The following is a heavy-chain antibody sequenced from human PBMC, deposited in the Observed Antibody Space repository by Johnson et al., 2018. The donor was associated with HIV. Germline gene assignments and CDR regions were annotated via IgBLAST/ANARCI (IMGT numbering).Heavy chain of an antibody. V-gene: IGHV3-33*01. CDR3: ARARDRSSSRDAFDI. CDR1: GFTFSYYG. D-gene: IGHD6-13*01. CDR2: IWYDGSNK. J-gene: IGHJ3*02. Sequence: QVQLVESGGGVVQPGKSLRLSCAASGFTFSYYGMHWVRQAPGKGLEWVAVIWYDGSNKFYADSVKGRFTISRDNSKNTLYLQMNSLRAEDTAVYYCARARDRSSSRDAFDIWGQGTMVTVSS.